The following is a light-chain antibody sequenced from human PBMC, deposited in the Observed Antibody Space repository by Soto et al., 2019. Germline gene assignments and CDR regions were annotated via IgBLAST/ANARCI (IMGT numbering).Light chain of an antibody. CDR3: QHSRT. V-gene: IGKV3-20*01. Sequence: EIVLTQSPGTLSLSPGERATLSCRASQSVSSSYLAWYQQKPGQARRLLIYGASSRATGIPDRFSGSGSGTDFTLTISRLEPEDFAVYYCQHSRTFGQGTKVEIK. CDR2: GAS. CDR1: QSVSSSY. J-gene: IGKJ1*01.